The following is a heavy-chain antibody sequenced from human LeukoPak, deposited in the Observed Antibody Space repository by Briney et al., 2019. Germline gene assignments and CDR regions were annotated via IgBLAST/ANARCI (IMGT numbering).Heavy chain of an antibody. CDR2: ITATTGII. Sequence: GGSLRLSCVASGFTFNSYSMNWVRQTPGKGLEWVSYITATTGIITYADSVKGRFTVSRDNAENSVYPQMTSLRAEDTAVYYCARVGLGLFAPDYWGQGTLVSVSS. D-gene: IGHD3-10*02. CDR3: ARVGLGLFAPDY. CDR1: GFTFNSYS. V-gene: IGHV3-48*01. J-gene: IGHJ4*02.